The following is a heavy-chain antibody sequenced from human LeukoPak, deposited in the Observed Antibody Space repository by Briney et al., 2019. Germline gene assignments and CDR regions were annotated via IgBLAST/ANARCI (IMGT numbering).Heavy chain of an antibody. D-gene: IGHD6-19*01. Sequence: ASVKVSCKASGYTFTGYYMHWVRQAPGHGLEWMGWINPNSGGTNYAQKFQGRVTKTRDTSISTAYMGLSRLRSDDTAVYYCARVRIAVAGKYYFDYWGQGTLVTVSS. CDR3: ARVRIAVAGKYYFDY. CDR2: INPNSGGT. J-gene: IGHJ4*02. CDR1: GYTFTGYY. V-gene: IGHV1-2*02.